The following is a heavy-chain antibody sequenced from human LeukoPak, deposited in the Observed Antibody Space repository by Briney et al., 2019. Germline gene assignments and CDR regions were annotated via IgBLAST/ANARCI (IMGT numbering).Heavy chain of an antibody. Sequence: GGSLRLSCAASGFTFNSYGMHWVRQAPGRGLEWVAVIWNDGRSKFYGDSVKGPFTIYRDDSANTLYLQMNSLRAESTAVYYCVRALEYSGYDYPFDCWGQGTLVTVSS. CDR3: VRALEYSGYDYPFDC. CDR1: GFTFNSYG. D-gene: IGHD5-12*01. CDR2: IWNDGRSK. J-gene: IGHJ4*02. V-gene: IGHV3-33*01.